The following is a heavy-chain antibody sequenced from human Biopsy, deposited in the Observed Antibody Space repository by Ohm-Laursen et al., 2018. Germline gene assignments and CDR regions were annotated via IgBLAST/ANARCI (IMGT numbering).Heavy chain of an antibody. J-gene: IGHJ2*01. CDR1: GESISSYY. Sequence: SDTLSLTCCVSGESISSYYWSWIRQPLGKGLQWIGYVYYTGTTDYIPSLQSRVTFLFDTSKILFSLRLRSVTSADTAIYYCARDRGYYSDRTVPGYFDLWGRGTLVTVSS. V-gene: IGHV4-59*01. CDR3: ARDRGYYSDRTVPGYFDL. D-gene: IGHD3-22*01. CDR2: VYYTGTT.